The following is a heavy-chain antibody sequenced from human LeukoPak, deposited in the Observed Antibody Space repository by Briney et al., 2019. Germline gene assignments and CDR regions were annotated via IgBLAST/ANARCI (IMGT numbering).Heavy chain of an antibody. V-gene: IGHV3-48*02. D-gene: IGHD3-22*01. CDR2: ISSSSSTI. J-gene: IGHJ4*02. CDR1: GFTFSSYS. Sequence: GGSLRLSCAASGFTFSSYSMNWVRQAPGKGLEWVSYISSSSSTIYYADSVKGRFTISRDNAKNSLYLQMNSLRDEDTAVYYCARVGTYYDSSGYGVAYFDYWGQGTLVTVSS. CDR3: ARVGTYYDSSGYGVAYFDY.